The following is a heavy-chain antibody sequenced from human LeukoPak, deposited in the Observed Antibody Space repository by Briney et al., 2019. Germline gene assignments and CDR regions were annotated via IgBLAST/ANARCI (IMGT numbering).Heavy chain of an antibody. V-gene: IGHV3-33*01. CDR1: GITFNA. J-gene: IGHJ4*02. D-gene: IGHD3-10*01. CDR3: ARGLFGSGSCPDY. CDR2: TWYDGRNK. Sequence: QTGGSLRLSCAASGITFNAIHWVRQAPGKGLEWVALTWYDGRNKYYADSVKGRFTISIDNSKNMVYLHMNSLRADDTAVYYCARGLFGSGSCPDYWGQGTLVTVSS.